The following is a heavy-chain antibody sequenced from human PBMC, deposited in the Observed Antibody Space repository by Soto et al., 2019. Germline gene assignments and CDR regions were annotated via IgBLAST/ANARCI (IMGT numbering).Heavy chain of an antibody. Sequence: KPSETLSLTCTVSGGSVSSGSYYWSWIRQPPGKGLEWIGYIYYSGSTNYNPSLKSRVTISVDKSKNQFSLKVSSVTAADTAVYYCARVPIGLAVADLWGQGTLVTVSS. V-gene: IGHV4-61*01. CDR3: ARVPIGLAVADL. J-gene: IGHJ4*02. CDR1: GGSVSSGSYY. D-gene: IGHD6-19*01. CDR2: IYYSGST.